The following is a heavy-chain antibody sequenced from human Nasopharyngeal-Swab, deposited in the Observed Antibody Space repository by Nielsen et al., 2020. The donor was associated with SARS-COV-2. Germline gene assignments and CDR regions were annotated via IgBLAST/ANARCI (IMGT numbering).Heavy chain of an antibody. V-gene: IGHV3-23*01. CDR1: GFTFTNQA. CDR2: ISGSGSGT. D-gene: IGHD4-17*01. Sequence: GGSLRLSCAASGFTFTNQAMSWVRQGPGRGLEWVSSISGSGSGTYYANSVRGRFTISRDNSNSTLFLQMSNLRAGDTAMYYCAKHLTVTTRTLNYWGQGTLVTVSS. CDR3: AKHLTVTTRTLNY. J-gene: IGHJ4*02.